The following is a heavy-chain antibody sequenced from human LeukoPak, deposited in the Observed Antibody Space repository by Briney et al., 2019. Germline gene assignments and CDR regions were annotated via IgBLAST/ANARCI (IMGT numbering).Heavy chain of an antibody. CDR2: INSDGSST. V-gene: IGHV3-74*01. CDR3: AREAFTSFDY. J-gene: IGHJ4*02. Sequence: GGSLRLTCAASGFTFSPYWMHWVRQAPGKGLVWVSRINSDGSSTNYADSVKGRFTISRDNAKNTLYLQMNSLRVEDTAVYYCAREAFTSFDYWGQGTLVTVSS. CDR1: GFTFSPYW.